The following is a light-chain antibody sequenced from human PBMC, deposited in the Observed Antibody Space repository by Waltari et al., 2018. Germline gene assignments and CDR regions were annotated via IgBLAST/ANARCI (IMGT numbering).Light chain of an antibody. CDR1: QFVSSSY. CDR3: HQYERSPLT. J-gene: IGKJ4*01. CDR2: GAY. Sequence: EIVLTQSPGTLSLSPGERATLSCRASQFVSSSYLAWYQQKPGQAPRLLMHGAYIRATGIPDRFSGSGSGTDFTLTISRLEPEDFGVYFCHQYERSPLTFGGGTKVEIK. V-gene: IGKV3-20*01.